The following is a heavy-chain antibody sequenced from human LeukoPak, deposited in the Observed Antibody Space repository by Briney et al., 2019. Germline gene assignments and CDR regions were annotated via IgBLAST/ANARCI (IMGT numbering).Heavy chain of an antibody. CDR1: GGTFSSYA. Sequence: SVKVSCKASGGTFSSYAISWVRQAPGQGLEWMGGIIPIFGTAYYAQKFQGRVTITADKSTSTAYMELSSLRSEDTAVYYCARAAKSGVPYNWFDPWGQGTLVTVSS. CDR2: IIPIFGTA. D-gene: IGHD2-15*01. J-gene: IGHJ5*02. CDR3: ARAAKSGVPYNWFDP. V-gene: IGHV1-69*06.